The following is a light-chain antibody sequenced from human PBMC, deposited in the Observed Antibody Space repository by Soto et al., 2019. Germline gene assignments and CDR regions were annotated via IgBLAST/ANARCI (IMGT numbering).Light chain of an antibody. J-gene: IGLJ1*01. V-gene: IGLV2-14*01. CDR3: SSFTTSSPYV. CDR1: STDVGRFNY. Sequence: QSALTKPASVSGSPGQPITISCTGTSTDVGRFNYVSWYQQHPGKAPELMIHDVANRPSGVSNRFSGSKSGITASLTISGLQAEVLADYSCSSFTTSSPYVFVTVTMVT. CDR2: DVA.